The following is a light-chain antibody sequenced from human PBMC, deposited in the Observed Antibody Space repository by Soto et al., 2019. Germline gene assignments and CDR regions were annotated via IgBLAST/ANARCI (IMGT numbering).Light chain of an antibody. CDR1: QSVGSN. J-gene: IGKJ1*01. Sequence: EIVITQSPATLSVSPGERATLSCRASQSVGSNLAWYQQKPGQAPRLLIYGASTTATGIPARLSGSGSGTEFTLTISSLPSEDFAVYYCQQYNNWWTFGQGTQVDIK. V-gene: IGKV3-15*01. CDR3: QQYNNWWT. CDR2: GAS.